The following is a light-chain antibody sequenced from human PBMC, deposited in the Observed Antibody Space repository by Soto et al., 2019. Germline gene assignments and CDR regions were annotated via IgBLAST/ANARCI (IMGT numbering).Light chain of an antibody. CDR1: QSDSSN. V-gene: IGKV3-15*01. CDR2: GAS. CDR3: QQSNNWPPEYT. J-gene: IGKJ2*01. Sequence: EIVMTQSPATLSVSPGERATLSCRASQSDSSNLAWYQHKPGQVPRLLFYGASTRATGIPARFSGSGSGTEFTLTISSLQSEDFAIYYCQQSNNWPPEYTFGQGTKLEIK.